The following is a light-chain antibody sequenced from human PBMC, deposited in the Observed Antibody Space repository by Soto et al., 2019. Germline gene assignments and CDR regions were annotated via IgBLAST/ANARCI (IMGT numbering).Light chain of an antibody. CDR2: DAS. CDR1: QSVSSY. V-gene: IGKV3-11*01. J-gene: IGKJ5*01. CDR3: QQHSNWPPIT. Sequence: EIVLTQSPATLSLSPWARATLSCRASQSVSSYLAWYQQKPGQAPRLLIYDASDRATGIPGRFSGSGSGTDFTLTISSLEPEDFAVYYCQQHSNWPPITFGQGTRLEIK.